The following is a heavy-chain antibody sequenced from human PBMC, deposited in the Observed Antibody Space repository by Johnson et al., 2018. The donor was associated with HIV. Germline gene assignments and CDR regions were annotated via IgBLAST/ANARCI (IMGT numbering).Heavy chain of an antibody. D-gene: IGHD5-12*01. J-gene: IGHJ3*02. V-gene: IGHV3-23*04. CDR2: ISGSGGNT. CDR1: GFTFSTYA. CDR3: AKSDSGYDAFDI. Sequence: VKLVESGGGLVQPGGSMGLSCAASGFTFSTYAMTWVRQAPGKGLECVSVISGSGGNTYYADSVKGRFTISRDNSKNTLYLQMNSLLPEDTAVYYCAKSDSGYDAFDIWGQGTMVTVSS.